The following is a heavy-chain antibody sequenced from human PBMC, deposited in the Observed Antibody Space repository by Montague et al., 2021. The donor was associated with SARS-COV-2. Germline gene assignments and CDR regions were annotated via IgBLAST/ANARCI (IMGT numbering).Heavy chain of an antibody. CDR1: GGSVSISY. CDR2: LLYSGST. Sequence: SETLSLTCTVSGGSVSISYWSWIRQSPGKGLEWLGSLLYSGSTHYNPSVKSRVTISADTSKNQVSLRLTSVTAADTAVYYCARQLMYDSGSYFDYWGQGTLVTVSS. D-gene: IGHD3-10*01. V-gene: IGHV4-59*08. CDR3: ARQLMYDSGSYFDY. J-gene: IGHJ4*02.